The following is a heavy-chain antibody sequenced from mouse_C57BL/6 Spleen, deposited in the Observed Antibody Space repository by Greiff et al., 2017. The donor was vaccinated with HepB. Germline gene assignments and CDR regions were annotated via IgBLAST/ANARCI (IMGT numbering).Heavy chain of an antibody. Sequence: EVQLQESGAELVKQGASVKLSCTASGFNIKDYYMHWVKQRTEQGLEWIGRLDPEDGETKYDPKFQGKATITADTSSNTAYLQLSSLTSEDTAVYYCARSEDYDGYWYFDVWGTGTTVTVSS. CDR1: GFNIKDYY. CDR2: LDPEDGET. CDR3: ARSEDYDGYWYFDV. V-gene: IGHV14-2*01. D-gene: IGHD2-4*01. J-gene: IGHJ1*03.